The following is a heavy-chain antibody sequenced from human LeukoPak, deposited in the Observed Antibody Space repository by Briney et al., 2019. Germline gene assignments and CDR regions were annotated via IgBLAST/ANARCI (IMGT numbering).Heavy chain of an antibody. CDR1: GFTFSSYG. CDR2: IRYDGSNK. D-gene: IGHD6-19*01. CDR3: ARPNKPSGWYLYFDY. V-gene: IGHV3-30*02. Sequence: GGSLRLSCAASGFTFSSYGMHWVRQAPGKGLEWVAFIRYDGSNKYYADSVKGRFTISRDNSKNTLYLQMNSLRAEDTAVYYCARPNKPSGWYLYFDYWGQGTLVTVSS. J-gene: IGHJ4*02.